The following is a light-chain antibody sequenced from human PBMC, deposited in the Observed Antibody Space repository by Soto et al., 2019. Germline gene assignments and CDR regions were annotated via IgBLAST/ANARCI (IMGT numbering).Light chain of an antibody. Sequence: DIVLTQSPGTLSLSPGERVTLSCRASQIVTSDYLAWYHQAPGQAPRPLIYGAFNRATGISDRFSGSGSGTDFTLSISKLEPGDFGVYFCHQYGKSPRTFGQGTKVDIK. CDR1: QIVTSDY. CDR2: GAF. CDR3: HQYGKSPRT. J-gene: IGKJ1*01. V-gene: IGKV3-20*01.